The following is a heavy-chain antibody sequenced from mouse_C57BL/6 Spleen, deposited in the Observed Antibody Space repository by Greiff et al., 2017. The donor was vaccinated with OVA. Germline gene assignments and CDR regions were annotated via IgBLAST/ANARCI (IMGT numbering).Heavy chain of an antibody. V-gene: IGHV14-2*01. J-gene: IGHJ3*01. CDR1: GFNIKDYY. CDR2: IDPEDGET. D-gene: IGHD1-1*01. Sequence: VQLKESGAELVKPGASVKLSCTASGFNIKDYYMHWVKQRTEQGLEWIGRIDPEDGETKYAPKFQGKATITADTSSNTAYLQLSSLTSEDTAVYYCVRVHGSSPWFAYWGQGTLVTVSA. CDR3: VRVHGSSPWFAY.